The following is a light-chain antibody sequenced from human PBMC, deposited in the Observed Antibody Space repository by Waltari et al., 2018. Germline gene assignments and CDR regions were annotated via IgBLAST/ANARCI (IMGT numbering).Light chain of an antibody. CDR3: SSPSTNNVVV. Sequence: QTALTHPASVSASPGQSITIACTGTSGDIGRSDFVSCYQHHPGRAPKVLIFDVTHRPSGISDRFSGSKSGNTASLTISGLQAEDDADYYCSSPSTNNVVVFGGGTKVTVL. V-gene: IGLV2-14*01. CDR2: DVT. CDR1: SGDIGRSDF. J-gene: IGLJ2*01.